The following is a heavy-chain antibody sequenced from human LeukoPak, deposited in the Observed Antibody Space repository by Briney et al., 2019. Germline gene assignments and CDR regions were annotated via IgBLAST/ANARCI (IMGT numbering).Heavy chain of an antibody. CDR2: IKQDGSEK. CDR3: AKDQIGDTAMAYFDY. D-gene: IGHD5-18*01. Sequence: PGGSLRLSCAASGFTFSSYAMTWVRQAPGKGLEWVANIKQDGSEKYYVDSVKGRFTLSRDNAKNSLFLQMNSLRAEDTAVYYCAKDQIGDTAMAYFDYWGQGTLVTVFS. J-gene: IGHJ4*02. CDR1: GFTFSSYA. V-gene: IGHV3-7*03.